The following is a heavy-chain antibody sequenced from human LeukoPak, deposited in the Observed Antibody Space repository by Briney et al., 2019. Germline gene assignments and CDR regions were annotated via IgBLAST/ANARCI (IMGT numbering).Heavy chain of an antibody. CDR3: ARLNGRRGLRYFDWLLSGRGVFNCWFDP. CDR2: INHSGST. V-gene: IGHV4-34*01. CDR1: GGSFSGYY. Sequence: SETLSLTCAVYGGSFSGYYWSWIRQPPGKGLEWIGEINHSGSTNYNPSLKSRVTISVDTSKNQFSLKLSSVTAADTAVYYCARLNGRRGLRYFDWLLSGRGVFNCWFDPWGQGTLVTVSS. J-gene: IGHJ5*02. D-gene: IGHD3-9*01.